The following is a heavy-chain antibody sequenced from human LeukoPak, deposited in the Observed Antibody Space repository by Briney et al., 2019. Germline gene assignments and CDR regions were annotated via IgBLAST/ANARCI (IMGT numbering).Heavy chain of an antibody. Sequence: GGSLRLSCAASGFTVSSNSMSWVRQAPGKGLEWVSVIYSGGNTYYADSVEGRFTISRDNSKNTLYLQMNSLRAEDTAVYYCARGLIYYDSSGYLYYWGQGTLVTVSS. CDR1: GFTVSSNS. J-gene: IGHJ4*02. D-gene: IGHD3-22*01. V-gene: IGHV3-66*01. CDR2: IYSGGNT. CDR3: ARGLIYYDSSGYLYY.